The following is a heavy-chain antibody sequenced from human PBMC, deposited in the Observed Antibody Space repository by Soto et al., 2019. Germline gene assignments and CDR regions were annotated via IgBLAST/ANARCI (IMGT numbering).Heavy chain of an antibody. CDR3: ARDRGPFDY. V-gene: IGHV4-59*11. CDR2: IYFNGNN. J-gene: IGHJ4*02. Sequence: SETLSLTCTFSVVSISSHYWSWIRQPPGKGLEWIGQIYFNGNNNYDPSLKSRVTISVDTPKNQFSLKLRSVTAADTAVYYCARDRGPFDYWGQGTLVTVSS. CDR1: VVSISSHY.